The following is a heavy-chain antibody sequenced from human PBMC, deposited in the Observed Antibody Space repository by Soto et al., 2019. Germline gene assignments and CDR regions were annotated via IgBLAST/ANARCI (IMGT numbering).Heavy chain of an antibody. V-gene: IGHV4-39*01. CDR2: IYYSGST. D-gene: IGHD4-17*01. CDR1: GGSIISSSYY. CDR3: ARHIDYGEDIYYFDY. Sequence: PSETLSLTCTVSGGSIISSSYYWVWIRQPPGKGLEWIGSIYYSGSTYYNPSLKSRVTISVDTSKNQFSLKLSSVTAADTAVYYCARHIDYGEDIYYFDYWGQGTLVTVSS. J-gene: IGHJ4*02.